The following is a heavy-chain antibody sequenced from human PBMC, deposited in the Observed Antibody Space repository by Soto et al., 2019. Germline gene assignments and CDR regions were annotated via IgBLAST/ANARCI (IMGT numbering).Heavy chain of an antibody. Sequence: GGSLRLSCAASGFTFSSYWMSWVRQAPGKGLEWVANIKQDGSEKYYVDSVKGRFTISRDNAKNSLYLQMNSLRAEDTAVYYCAREDYYGSGLYYYYYYYMAVWGKGTSVTVSS. CDR3: AREDYYGSGLYYYYYYYMAV. J-gene: IGHJ6*03. CDR1: GFTFSSYW. V-gene: IGHV3-7*01. D-gene: IGHD3-10*01. CDR2: IKQDGSEK.